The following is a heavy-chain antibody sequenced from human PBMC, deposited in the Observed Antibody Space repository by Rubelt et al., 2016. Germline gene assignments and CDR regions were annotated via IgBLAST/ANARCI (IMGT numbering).Heavy chain of an antibody. CDR1: GGSFSGYY. V-gene: IGHV4-34*01. J-gene: IGHJ4*02. CDR3: ARARRLALIDY. CDR2: INHSGST. D-gene: IGHD4-11*01. Sequence: QVQLQQWGAGLLKPSETLSLTCAVYGGSFSGYYWSWIRQPPGKGLEWIGEINHSGSTNYNPSLKGRVTISVDTSKNQFSLKLSSVTAADTAVYYCARARRLALIDYWGQGTLVTVSS.